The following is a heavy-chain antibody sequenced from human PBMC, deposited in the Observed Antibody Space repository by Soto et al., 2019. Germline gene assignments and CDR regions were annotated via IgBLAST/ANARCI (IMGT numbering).Heavy chain of an antibody. D-gene: IGHD3-3*01. CDR1: GYTFTSYG. CDR3: ARDARIAIFGVVTDYYGMDV. V-gene: IGHV1-18*04. J-gene: IGHJ6*02. Sequence: ASVKVSCKASGYTFTSYGISWVRQAPGQGLEWMGWISAYNGNTNYAQKLQGRVTMTTDTSTSTAYMELRSLRSDDTAVYYCARDARIAIFGVVTDYYGMDVWGQGTTVTVSS. CDR2: ISAYNGNT.